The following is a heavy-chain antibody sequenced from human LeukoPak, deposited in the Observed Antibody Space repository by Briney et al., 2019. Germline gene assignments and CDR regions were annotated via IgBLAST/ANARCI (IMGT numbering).Heavy chain of an antibody. CDR1: GGSISIYY. Sequence: SETLSLTCTVSGGSISIYYWSWIRQPPGKGLEWIGYIYNSGSSTIYNPSLKSRVTISVDTSKNQFSLRLSSVTAADTAVYFCVRDRELTYWGQGTLVTVSS. V-gene: IGHV4-59*01. J-gene: IGHJ4*02. CDR2: IYNSGSST. CDR3: VRDRELTY. D-gene: IGHD3-10*01.